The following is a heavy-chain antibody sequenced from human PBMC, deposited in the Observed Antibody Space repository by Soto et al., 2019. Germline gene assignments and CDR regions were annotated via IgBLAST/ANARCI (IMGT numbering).Heavy chain of an antibody. Sequence: QVQLVESGGGVVQPGRSLRLSCAASGFTFSTSGMHWVRQAPGKGLEWVAVISDDGSKKYYADSVKGRFTISRDNSKNTLYLQMNSLRAEDTAVYYCAKELVYDNSGWSFHYSGQGTLVTVSS. CDR1: GFTFSTSG. CDR3: AKELVYDNSGWSFHY. D-gene: IGHD3-22*01. J-gene: IGHJ4*02. CDR2: ISDDGSKK. V-gene: IGHV3-30*18.